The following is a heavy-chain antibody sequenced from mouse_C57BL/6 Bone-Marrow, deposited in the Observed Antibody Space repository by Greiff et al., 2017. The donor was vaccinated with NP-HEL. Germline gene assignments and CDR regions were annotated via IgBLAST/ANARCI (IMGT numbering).Heavy chain of an antibody. Sequence: VQLQQSGPELVKPGASVKISCKASGYSFTGYYMNWVKQSPEKSLEWIGEINPSTGGTTYNQKFKAKATLTVDKSSSTAYMQLKSLTSEDSAVYYCAREGGYPCAYWGQGTLVTVSA. CDR1: GYSFTGYY. D-gene: IGHD2-2*01. V-gene: IGHV1-42*01. CDR2: INPSTGGT. J-gene: IGHJ3*01. CDR3: AREGGYPCAY.